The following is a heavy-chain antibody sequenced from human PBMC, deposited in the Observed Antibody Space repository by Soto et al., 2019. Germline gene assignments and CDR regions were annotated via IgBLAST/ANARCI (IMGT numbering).Heavy chain of an antibody. J-gene: IGHJ4*02. Sequence: GESLKISCKGSGYSFTSYWISWVRQMPGKGLEWMGRIDPSDSYTNYSPSFQGHVAISADKSISTAYLQWSSLKASDTAIYYCAIRGASQWLKFWGQGTLVPVSS. V-gene: IGHV5-10-1*01. CDR1: GYSFTSYW. D-gene: IGHD6-19*01. CDR2: IDPSDSYT. CDR3: AIRGASQWLKF.